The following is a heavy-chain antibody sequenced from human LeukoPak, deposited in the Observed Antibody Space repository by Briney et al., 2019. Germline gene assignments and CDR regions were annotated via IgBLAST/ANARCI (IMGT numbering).Heavy chain of an antibody. CDR3: ARGQWLPVYDF. CDR2: IYHSGST. Sequence: PSETLSLTCSVSGSFNTHYYWTWIRQPPGKGLELIGYIYHSGSTNYNPSLNSRVTISVDTSKNHFSLKLSSVTAADTAVYYCARGQWLPVYDFWGQGILVTVSS. J-gene: IGHJ4*02. V-gene: IGHV4-59*01. D-gene: IGHD3-22*01. CDR1: GSFNTHYY.